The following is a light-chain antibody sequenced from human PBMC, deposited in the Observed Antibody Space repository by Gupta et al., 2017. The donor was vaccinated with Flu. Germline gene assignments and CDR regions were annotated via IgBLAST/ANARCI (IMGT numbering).Light chain of an antibody. V-gene: IGLV1-44*01. CDR3: AAWDDSLNGYV. CDR2: TNN. Sequence: HSVFTHPPSASQTPGHRVTISCSGSSSNIGSITVNWYQQLPGTAPKVLIYTNNQRPSGVPDRFSGSKSGTSASLAISGLQSEDEADYYCAAWDDSLNGYVFGTGTKVTVL. J-gene: IGLJ1*01. CDR1: SSNIGSIT.